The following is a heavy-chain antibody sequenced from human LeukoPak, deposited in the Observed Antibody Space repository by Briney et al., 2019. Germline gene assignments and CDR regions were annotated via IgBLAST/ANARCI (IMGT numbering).Heavy chain of an antibody. Sequence: ASVKVSCKASGYTFTSYDINWVRQATGQGLEWMGWMNPNSGNTGYAQKLQGRVTMTRNTSISTAYMELSSLRSEDTAVYYCARGIVVVPAGYYYYGMDVWGQGTTVTVSS. CDR3: ARGIVVVPAGYYYYGMDV. CDR2: MNPNSGNT. CDR1: GYTFTSYD. D-gene: IGHD2-2*01. J-gene: IGHJ6*02. V-gene: IGHV1-8*01.